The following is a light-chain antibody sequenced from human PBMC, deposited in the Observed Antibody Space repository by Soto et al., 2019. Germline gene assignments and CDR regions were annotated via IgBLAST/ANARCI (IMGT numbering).Light chain of an antibody. CDR3: QQYDSSPWT. CDR1: QSVRSSF. V-gene: IGKV3-20*01. Sequence: ESVLTQSPGTLSLSPGERATLSCRASQSVRSSFLAWYQLKPGQAPRLLIYGASSRATGIPDRFSGSGSGTDITLTISRLETEDFAVYYCQQYDSSPWTFGQGTKVEIK. CDR2: GAS. J-gene: IGKJ1*01.